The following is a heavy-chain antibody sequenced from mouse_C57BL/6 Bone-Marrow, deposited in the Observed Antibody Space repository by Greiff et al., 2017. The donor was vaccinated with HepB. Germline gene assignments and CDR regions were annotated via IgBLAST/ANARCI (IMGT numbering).Heavy chain of an antibody. J-gene: IGHJ2*01. V-gene: IGHV5-9*04. CDR2: ISGGGGNT. CDR3: ARYLRFDY. Sequence: DVQLQESGGGLVKPGGSLKLSCAASGFTFSSYTMSWVRQTPEKRLEWVATISGGGGNTYYPDSVKGRFTISRDNAKNTLYLQMSSLRSEDTALYYCARYLRFDYWGQGTTLTVSS. CDR1: GFTFSSYT.